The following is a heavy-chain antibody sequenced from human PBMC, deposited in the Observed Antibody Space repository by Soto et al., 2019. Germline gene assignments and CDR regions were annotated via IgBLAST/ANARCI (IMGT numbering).Heavy chain of an antibody. J-gene: IGHJ4*02. CDR1: GFTLRSYA. Sequence: QVQLVEAGGGVVQPGRSLRLSCAASGFTLRSYAMHWVRQAPGKGLDWVAVVSYDGSNEYYADSVKGRFTISRDNAKNSLYLQMNSLRAEDTAVYYCARDRKGVTGTTGDYWGQGTLVTVSS. CDR3: ARDRKGVTGTTGDY. D-gene: IGHD1-7*01. CDR2: VSYDGSNE. V-gene: IGHV3-30*03.